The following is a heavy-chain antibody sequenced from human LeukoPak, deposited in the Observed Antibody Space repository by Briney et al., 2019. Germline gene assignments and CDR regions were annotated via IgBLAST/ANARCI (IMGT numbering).Heavy chain of an antibody. CDR2: ISSDVSSI. Sequence: GGSLRLSCAASGFTLCSYWMHWVPQSTGKGLVWVSRISSDVSSIIYAGSVKGRFTSSRNNAKNTLYLQMNSLRAEETAVYYCARESSVGAHKAFDYWGQGTLVTVSS. CDR3: ARESSVGAHKAFDY. V-gene: IGHV3-74*01. J-gene: IGHJ4*02. D-gene: IGHD1-26*01. CDR1: GFTLCSYW.